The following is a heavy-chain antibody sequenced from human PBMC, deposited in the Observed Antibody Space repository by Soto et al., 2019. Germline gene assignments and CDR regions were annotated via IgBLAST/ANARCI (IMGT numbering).Heavy chain of an antibody. V-gene: IGHV4-39*01. CDR2: IYYNENT. J-gene: IGHJ4*02. CDR3: ARHRAGSSWSAYDY. Sequence: PSETLSLTCTVSGGSISSSSYCWGWICQPPGKGLEWIGSIYYNENTYYNPSLKSRVTISVDTSKNQFSLKLNSVTAADTAVYYCARHRAGSSWSAYDYWGQGTLVTVSS. CDR1: GGSISSSSYC. D-gene: IGHD6-13*01.